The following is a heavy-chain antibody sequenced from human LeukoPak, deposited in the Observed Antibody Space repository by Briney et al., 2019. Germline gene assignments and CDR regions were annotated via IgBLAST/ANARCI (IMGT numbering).Heavy chain of an antibody. V-gene: IGHV1-2*02. CDR1: GGTFSSYA. CDR2: INTNSGGT. CDR3: ARDAGMVRGVHDY. Sequence: AASVKVSCKASGGTFSSYAISWVRQAPDQGLEGMGWINTNSGGTKYAQKFQGRVPMTRDTSISTAYMELSRLRSDDTAVYYCARDAGMVRGVHDYWGQGTLVTVSS. D-gene: IGHD3-10*01. J-gene: IGHJ4*02.